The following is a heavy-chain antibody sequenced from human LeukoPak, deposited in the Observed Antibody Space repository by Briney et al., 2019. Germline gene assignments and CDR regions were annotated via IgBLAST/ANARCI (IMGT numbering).Heavy chain of an antibody. CDR2: VFRSGST. J-gene: IGHJ4*02. Sequence: SETLSLTCSVSGYSISTGYYWGWIRPPPGKGLEWIGSVFRSGSTYYNPSLTSRITISVDTSKNRFSLRVSSVTAADTAMYYCARERYSGYDYFPNFDYWGQGALVTVSS. D-gene: IGHD5-12*01. V-gene: IGHV4-38-2*02. CDR3: ARERYSGYDYFPNFDY. CDR1: GYSISTGYY.